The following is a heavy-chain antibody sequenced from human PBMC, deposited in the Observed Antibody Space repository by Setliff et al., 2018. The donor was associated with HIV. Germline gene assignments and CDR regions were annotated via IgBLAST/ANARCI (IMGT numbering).Heavy chain of an antibody. CDR1: DGSISNQY. CDR3: SSAPSTMIVVVNHVPLAAFGL. D-gene: IGHD3-22*01. CDR2: IYYTGNT. Sequence: ETPSLTCTVSDGSISNQYWSWIRQPPGKGLEWVGSIYYTGNTNYNPSLKSRVTISVDTSKNEWSLKMSSVTAAHTAVYYWSSAPSTMIVVVNHVPLAAFGLWGQGTMVTVSS. J-gene: IGHJ3*01. V-gene: IGHV4-59*11.